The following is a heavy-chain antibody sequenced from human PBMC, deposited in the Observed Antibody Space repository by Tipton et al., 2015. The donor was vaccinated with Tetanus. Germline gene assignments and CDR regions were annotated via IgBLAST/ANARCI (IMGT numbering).Heavy chain of an antibody. CDR1: GGSISSGGYY. J-gene: IGHJ4*02. D-gene: IGHD2-2*01. Sequence: TLSLTCTVSGGSISSGGYYWSWIRQHPGKGLEWIGYIYYSGSTYYNPSLMSRVTISVDTSKNQFSLKLSSVTAADTAVYYCARAGASVYCSSTSCYVSGIYFDYWGQGTLVTVSS. CDR2: IYYSGST. CDR3: ARAGASVYCSSTSCYVSGIYFDY. V-gene: IGHV4-31*03.